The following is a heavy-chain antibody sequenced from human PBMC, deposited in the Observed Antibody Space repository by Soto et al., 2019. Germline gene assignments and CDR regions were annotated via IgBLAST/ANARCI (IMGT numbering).Heavy chain of an antibody. J-gene: IGHJ5*02. CDR1: GFTFSSYS. V-gene: IGHV3-23*01. D-gene: IGHD3-10*01. Sequence: GGSLRLSCAASGFTFSSYSMTWVRQAPGKGLEWVSGISDSGGNTWYADSVKGRFTISRDNSKNTLFLQMNSLRAEDTTVYFCSKWSGFGDAWGQGTLVTVSS. CDR3: SKWSGFGDA. CDR2: ISDSGGNT.